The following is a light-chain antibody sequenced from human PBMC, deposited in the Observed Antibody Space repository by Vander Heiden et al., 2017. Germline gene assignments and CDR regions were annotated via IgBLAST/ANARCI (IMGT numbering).Light chain of an antibody. CDR1: QSLLHSNGYSY. CDR3: QQDIQYPRR. Sequence: DIVMTQSPLFLPVTSGEPASISCRSSQSLLHSNGYSYLDWYLQRPGQSPQLLIFLGSSRASGVPARFSGSGSGTDFTLTISRVQAEDIGIYYCQQDIQYPRRFGQGTKVEIK. J-gene: IGKJ1*01. CDR2: LGS. V-gene: IGKV2-28*01.